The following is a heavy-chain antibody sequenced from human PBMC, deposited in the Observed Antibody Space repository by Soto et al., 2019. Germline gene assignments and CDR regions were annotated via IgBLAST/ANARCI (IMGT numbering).Heavy chain of an antibody. CDR3: ARDMVVVAATFSAFDI. D-gene: IGHD2-15*01. Sequence: GASVKVSCKASGYTFTSYGISWVRQAPGQGLEWMGWISAYNGNTNYAQKLQGGVTMTTDTSTSTAYMELRSLRSDDTAVYYCARDMVVVAATFSAFDIWGQGTMVTVS. V-gene: IGHV1-18*01. CDR1: GYTFTSYG. J-gene: IGHJ3*02. CDR2: ISAYNGNT.